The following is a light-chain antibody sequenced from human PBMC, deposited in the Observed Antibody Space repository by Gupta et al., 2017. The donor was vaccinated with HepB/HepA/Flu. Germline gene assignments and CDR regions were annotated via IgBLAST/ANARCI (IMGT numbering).Light chain of an antibody. Sequence: EMVLTQSPGSLSLSPGERVTLSCKASQSVSSDHLAWYQQKTGQAPRLLIYGAFNRANGIPDTFSGSGSATDFTLTSSRLEPEDFAVYYCQQYGSSYTFGQGTKLEIK. CDR1: QSVSSDH. CDR3: QQYGSSYT. V-gene: IGKV3-20*01. CDR2: GAF. J-gene: IGKJ2*01.